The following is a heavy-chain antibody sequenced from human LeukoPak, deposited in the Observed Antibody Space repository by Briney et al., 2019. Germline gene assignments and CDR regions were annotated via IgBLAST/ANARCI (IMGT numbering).Heavy chain of an antibody. V-gene: IGHV3-11*04. J-gene: IGHJ4*02. CDR2: ISSSGSTI. CDR1: GFTFSDYY. D-gene: IGHD3-10*01. Sequence: GWSLRVSCAASGFTFSDYYMSWIRQAPGKGLEWVSYISSSGSTIYYADSVKGRFTISRDNAKNSLYLQTNSLRAEDTAVYYCARDERAYGSGSYFDYWGQGTLVTVSS. CDR3: ARDERAYGSGSYFDY.